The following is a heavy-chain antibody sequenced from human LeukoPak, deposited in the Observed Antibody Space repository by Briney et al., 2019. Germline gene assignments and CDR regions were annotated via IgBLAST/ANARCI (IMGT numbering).Heavy chain of an antibody. D-gene: IGHD2-2*02. CDR3: ARRCSGPTCYTDAYDI. CDR2: VYYSGST. V-gene: IGHV4-59*08. CDR1: GGSISSYY. Sequence: SETLSLTCTVSGGSISSYYWTWIRQPPGRGLEWIGYVYYSGSTDYNPSLKSRVTISVDTSNKQFSLNLSSVTAADTAVYYCARRCSGPTCYTDAYDIWGQGTMVTVSS. J-gene: IGHJ3*02.